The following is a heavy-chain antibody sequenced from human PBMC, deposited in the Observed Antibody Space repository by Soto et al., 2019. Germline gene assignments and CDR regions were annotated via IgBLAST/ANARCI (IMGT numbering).Heavy chain of an antibody. CDR1: GGAISSSSYY. CDR2: IYYSGYT. Sequence: SETLSLTCTVSGGAISSSSYYWGWIRQPPGKGLEWIGSIYYSGYTYYNPSLKSRVTISVDTSKNQFSLKLSSVTAADTAVYYCARHNGPLYVGYYYDMDVWGQGTTVTVSS. V-gene: IGHV4-39*01. CDR3: ARHNGPLYVGYYYDMDV. D-gene: IGHD3-16*01. J-gene: IGHJ6*02.